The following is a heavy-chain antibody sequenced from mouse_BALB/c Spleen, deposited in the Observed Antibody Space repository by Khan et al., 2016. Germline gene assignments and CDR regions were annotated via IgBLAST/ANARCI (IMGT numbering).Heavy chain of an antibody. D-gene: IGHD2-1*01. V-gene: IGHV14-3*02. CDR3: AHGNYGCAY. CDR1: GFNIKDTY. J-gene: IGHJ3*01. Sequence: EVQLQESGAELVKPGASVKLSCTASGFNIKDTYMHWVKQRPEQGLEWIGRIDPANGNTKYDPKFQGKATITADTSSNTAYLQLSSLTSEDTAVYYCAHGNYGCAYWGQGTLVTVSA. CDR2: IDPANGNT.